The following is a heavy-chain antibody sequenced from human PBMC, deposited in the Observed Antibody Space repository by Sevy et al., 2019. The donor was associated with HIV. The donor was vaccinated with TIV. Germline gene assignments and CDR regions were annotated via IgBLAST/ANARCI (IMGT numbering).Heavy chain of an antibody. J-gene: IGHJ4*02. CDR1: GYSFSSYA. CDR2: INGRGGST. V-gene: IGHV3-23*01. D-gene: IGHD6-13*01. CDR3: ARPSPRIAAAASAFYDN. Sequence: GGSLKLSCVVSGYSFSSYAISWVRQAPGKGLEWVSTINGRGGSTYYADSVKGRFTISRDNHKNTLCLQMINLRVDDTAIYYCARPSPRIAAAASAFYDNWGQGTLVTVSS.